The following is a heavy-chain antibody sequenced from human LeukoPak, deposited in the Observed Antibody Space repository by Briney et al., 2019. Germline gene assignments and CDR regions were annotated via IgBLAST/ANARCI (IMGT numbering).Heavy chain of an antibody. V-gene: IGHV1-18*01. Sequence: GASVKVSCKTSGYTFTNYGISWVRQAPGLGLEWMGWISAYNGNANYAQKVQGRVTMTTDTSTSTAYMELRSLRFDDTAVYYCARDQSVRLLQTSSTYFKHVFAIWGQGSMVTVSS. CDR1: GYTFTNYG. CDR3: ARDQSVRLLQTSSTYFKHVFAI. D-gene: IGHD6-13*01. CDR2: ISAYNGNA. J-gene: IGHJ3*02.